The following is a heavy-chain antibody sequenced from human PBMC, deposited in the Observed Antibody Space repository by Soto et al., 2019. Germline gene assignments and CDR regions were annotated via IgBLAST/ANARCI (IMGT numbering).Heavy chain of an antibody. J-gene: IGHJ4*02. V-gene: IGHV3-21*01. Sequence: EVQLVESGGGLVKPGGSLSLACAASGFTFSSYSMNWVRQAPGKGLEWVSSISSSSSYIYYADSVKGRFTISRDNAKNSLYLQMNSLRAEDTAVYYCARDLYGGNPGDYWGQGTLVTVSS. CDR3: ARDLYGGNPGDY. CDR2: ISSSSSYI. D-gene: IGHD2-15*01. CDR1: GFTFSSYS.